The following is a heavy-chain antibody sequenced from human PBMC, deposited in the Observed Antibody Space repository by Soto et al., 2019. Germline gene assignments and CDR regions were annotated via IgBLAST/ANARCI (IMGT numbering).Heavy chain of an antibody. J-gene: IGHJ6*02. CDR3: ACIFSGGYSYGFSYYGMDV. D-gene: IGHD5-18*01. CDR1: GGSISSSSYY. CDR2: IFYSGST. Sequence: SETLSLTCTVPGGSISSSSYYWGWIRQPPGKGLEWIGSIFYSGSTYYNPSLKSRVTISVDTSKNQFSLKLTSVTAADTAVYYCACIFSGGYSYGFSYYGMDVWGQGTTVT. V-gene: IGHV4-39*01.